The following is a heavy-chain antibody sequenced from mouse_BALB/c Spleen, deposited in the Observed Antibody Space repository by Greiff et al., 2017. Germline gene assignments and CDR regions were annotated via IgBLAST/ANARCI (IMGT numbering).Heavy chain of an antibody. Sequence: VQLKESGGGLVQPGGSRKLSCAASGFTFSSVGMHWVRQAPEKGLEWVAYISSGSSTIYYADTVKGRFTISRDNPKNTLFLQMTSLRSEDTAMYYCAREYGNYYAMDYWGQGTSVTVSS. V-gene: IGHV5-17*02. J-gene: IGHJ4*01. CDR3: AREYGNYYAMDY. CDR2: ISSGSSTI. CDR1: GFTFSSVG. D-gene: IGHD2-10*02.